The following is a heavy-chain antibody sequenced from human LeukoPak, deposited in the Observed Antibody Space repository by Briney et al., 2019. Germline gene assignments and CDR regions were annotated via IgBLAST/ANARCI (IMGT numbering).Heavy chain of an antibody. CDR1: GGSFSGYY. CDR2: IYYSGST. Sequence: SETLSLTCAVYGGSFSGYYWTWIRQPPGKGLEWIGSIYYSGSTYYNPSLRSRVTISVDTSKNQFSLKLSSVTAADTAVYYCARVGMVARDGYNYRKYFDYWGQGTLVTVSS. CDR3: ARVGMVARDGYNYRKYFDY. D-gene: IGHD5-24*01. V-gene: IGHV4-34*01. J-gene: IGHJ4*02.